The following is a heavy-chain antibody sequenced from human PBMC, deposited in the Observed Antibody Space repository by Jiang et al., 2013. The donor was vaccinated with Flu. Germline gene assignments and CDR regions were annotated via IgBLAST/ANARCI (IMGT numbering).Heavy chain of an antibody. J-gene: IGHJ4*02. D-gene: IGHD7-27*01. V-gene: IGHV6-1*01. CDR3: ARSTGDLDY. Sequence: TLSLTCAISGDSVSSNSAAWNWIRQSPSRGLEWLGRTYYRSKWFNEYAVSVKSRISINPDTSKNQLSLQLNSVTPEDTAIYYCARSTGDLDYWGQGTLVTVSS. CDR1: GDSVSSNSAA. CDR2: TYYRSKWFN.